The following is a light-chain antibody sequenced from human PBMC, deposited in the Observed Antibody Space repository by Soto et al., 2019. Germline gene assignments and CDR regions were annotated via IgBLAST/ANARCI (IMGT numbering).Light chain of an antibody. V-gene: IGKV1-27*01. Sequence: DIQMTQSPSSLSASVGDRVTITCRASQGISNYLAWYQQKPGKVPKLLIYAASTLQSGVPSRFSGSISGTDFTLTISSLQPEDVATYYCQKYNSARTLTFGGGTKVEIK. CDR1: QGISNY. J-gene: IGKJ4*01. CDR3: QKYNSARTLT. CDR2: AAS.